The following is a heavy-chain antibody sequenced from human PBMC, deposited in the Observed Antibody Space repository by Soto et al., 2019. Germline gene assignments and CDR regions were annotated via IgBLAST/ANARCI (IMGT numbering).Heavy chain of an antibody. D-gene: IGHD3-9*01. CDR2: IGAYNGNT. Sequence: ASVKVSCKASGYTFTSYGISWVRQAPGQGLEWMGWIGAYNGNTNYAQKLQGRVTMTTDTSTSTAYMELRSLRSDDTAVYYCARELDFDWSLGLDPWGQGTLVTVSS. CDR3: ARELDFDWSLGLDP. V-gene: IGHV1-18*01. CDR1: GYTFTSYG. J-gene: IGHJ5*02.